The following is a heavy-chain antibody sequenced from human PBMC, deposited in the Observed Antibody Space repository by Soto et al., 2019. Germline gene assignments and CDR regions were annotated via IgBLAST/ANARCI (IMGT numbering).Heavy chain of an antibody. CDR1: GYTFTSYA. D-gene: IGHD3-3*01. V-gene: IGHV1-3*01. CDR3: ARDRANITIFGVVTSRHYYGMDV. Sequence: GASVKVSCKASGYTFTSYAMHWVRQAAGQRREWMGWINAGNGNTKYSQKFQGRGTITRDTSISTAYMELSRLSSDDTAVYYCARDRANITIFGVVTSRHYYGMDVWGQGTTVTVSS. J-gene: IGHJ6*02. CDR2: INAGNGNT.